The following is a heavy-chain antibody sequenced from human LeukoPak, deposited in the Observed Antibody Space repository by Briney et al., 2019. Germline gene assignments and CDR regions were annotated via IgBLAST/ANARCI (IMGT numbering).Heavy chain of an antibody. CDR1: GFTFNRYA. Sequence: QAGGSLRLSCAASGFTFNRYAMSWVRQAPGKGLEWVSAISGSGDSTYYADSVKGRFTISRDNSKNTLYLQMNSLRAEDTAVYYCAKSRVRISSSWLGGYSDYWGQGTLVTVSS. CDR2: ISGSGDST. D-gene: IGHD6-13*01. V-gene: IGHV3-23*01. CDR3: AKSRVRISSSWLGGYSDY. J-gene: IGHJ4*02.